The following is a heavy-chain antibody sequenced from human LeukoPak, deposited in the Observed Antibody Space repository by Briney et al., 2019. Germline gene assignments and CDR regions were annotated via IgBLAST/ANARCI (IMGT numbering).Heavy chain of an antibody. D-gene: IGHD3-3*01. Sequence: SETLSLTCAVYGGSFSGYYWSWIRQPPGKGLEWIGEINHSGSTNYNLSLKSRVTISVDTSKNHFSLQLSSVTAADTAAYYCARGRSYDFWSGDFPFGMDVWGQGTTVTVSS. J-gene: IGHJ6*02. CDR1: GGSFSGYY. CDR3: ARGRSYDFWSGDFPFGMDV. V-gene: IGHV4-34*01. CDR2: INHSGST.